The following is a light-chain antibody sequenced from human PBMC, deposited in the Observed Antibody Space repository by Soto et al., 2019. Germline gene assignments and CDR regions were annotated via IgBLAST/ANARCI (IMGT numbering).Light chain of an antibody. CDR3: QHYDNARWT. Sequence: EIVLTQSPGTLSLSPGERATLSCRASQSISSTYLTWYHQRPGQALRLLIYDASRRATGIPDRFSGSGSGTDFSLNISRLEPEDFAVYYCQHYDNARWTFGLGTKVDIK. V-gene: IGKV3-20*01. CDR1: QSISSTY. CDR2: DAS. J-gene: IGKJ1*01.